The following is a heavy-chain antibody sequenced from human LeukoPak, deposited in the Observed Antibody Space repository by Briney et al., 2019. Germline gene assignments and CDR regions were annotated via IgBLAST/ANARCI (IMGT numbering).Heavy chain of an antibody. J-gene: IGHJ3*02. CDR3: AKDAREQQLVVGDAFDI. Sequence: GGSLRLSCAASGFTFSSYAMRWVRQAPGEGLEWASGISGSGGSTYYADSVKGRFTISRDNSKNTLYLQMNSLRAEDTAVYYCAKDAREQQLVVGDAFDIWGQGTMVTVSS. CDR1: GFTFSSYA. V-gene: IGHV3-23*01. D-gene: IGHD6-13*01. CDR2: ISGSGGST.